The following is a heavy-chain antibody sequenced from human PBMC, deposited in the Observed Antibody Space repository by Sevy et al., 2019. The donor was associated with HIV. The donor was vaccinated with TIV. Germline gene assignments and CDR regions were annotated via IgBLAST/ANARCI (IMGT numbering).Heavy chain of an antibody. D-gene: IGHD6-13*01. Sequence: ASVKVSCKASGGTFSSYAINWVRQAPGQGLEWMGGIIPMFGTANYAQKFQGRVTITGDESTSTAYMELSSLRSEDTAVYYCARGPHSSSWYASFGYWGQGTLVTVSS. CDR3: ARGPHSSSWYASFGY. CDR1: GGTFSSYA. CDR2: IIPMFGTA. J-gene: IGHJ4*02. V-gene: IGHV1-69*13.